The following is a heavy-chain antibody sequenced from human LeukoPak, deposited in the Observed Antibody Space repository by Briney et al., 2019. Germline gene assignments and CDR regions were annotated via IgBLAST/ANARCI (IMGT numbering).Heavy chain of an antibody. CDR3: ARFGAGVDY. Sequence: PSETLSLTCTVSGGSISSYYWSWIRQPPGKGLEWIGYIYYSGSTYYNPSLKSRVTISVDTSKDQFSLKLSSVTAADTAVYYCARFGAGVDYWGQGTLVTVSS. J-gene: IGHJ4*02. CDR2: IYYSGST. V-gene: IGHV4-59*06. CDR1: GGSISSYY. D-gene: IGHD1-26*01.